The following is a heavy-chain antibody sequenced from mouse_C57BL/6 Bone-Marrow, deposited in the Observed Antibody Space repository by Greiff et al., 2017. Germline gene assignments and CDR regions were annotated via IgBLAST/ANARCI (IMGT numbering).Heavy chain of an antibody. CDR3: ARQRHYGSSFTGDY. J-gene: IGHJ2*01. CDR1: GYTFTSYT. CDR2: INPSSGYT. D-gene: IGHD1-1*01. Sequence: QVQLQQSGAELARPGASVKMSCKASGYTFTSYTMHWVKQRPGQGLEWIGYINPSSGYTKYNQKFKDKATLTADKSSSTAYMQLSSLTSEDSAVYYCARQRHYGSSFTGDYWGQGTTLTVSS. V-gene: IGHV1-4*01.